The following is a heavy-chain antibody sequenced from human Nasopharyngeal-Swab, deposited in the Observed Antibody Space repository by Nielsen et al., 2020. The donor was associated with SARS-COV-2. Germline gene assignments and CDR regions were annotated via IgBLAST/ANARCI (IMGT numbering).Heavy chain of an antibody. J-gene: IGHJ5*02. D-gene: IGHD1-14*01. Sequence: GGSLRLSCAASGFTFSSYWMHWVRQAPEKGLVWVSRINSEGSSTSYADSVKGRFTISRDNAKNTLYLQMNSLRAEDTAVYYCVRSPSSISPGWFDPWGQGTLVTVSS. CDR2: INSEGSST. V-gene: IGHV3-74*01. CDR1: GFTFSSYW. CDR3: VRSPSSISPGWFDP.